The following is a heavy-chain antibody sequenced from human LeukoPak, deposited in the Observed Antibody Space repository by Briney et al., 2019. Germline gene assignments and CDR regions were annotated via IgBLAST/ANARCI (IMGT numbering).Heavy chain of an antibody. Sequence: PSETLSLTCAVSGYSISSGYYWGWIRQAPGKGLEWIGSIYHSGSTHYNPSLGSRVTISVDTSKSQFSLQLSSVTAADTAVYYCARERGIIMTLEYYYLDLWGRGTLVSVSS. CDR1: GYSISSGYY. CDR3: ARERGIIMTLEYYYLDL. J-gene: IGHJ2*01. D-gene: IGHD2/OR15-2a*01. CDR2: IYHSGST. V-gene: IGHV4-38-2*02.